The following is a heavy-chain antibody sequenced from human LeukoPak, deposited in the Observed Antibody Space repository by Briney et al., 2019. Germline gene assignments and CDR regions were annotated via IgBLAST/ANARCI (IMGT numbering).Heavy chain of an antibody. D-gene: IGHD3-22*01. J-gene: IGHJ4*02. V-gene: IGHV3-74*01. Sequence: GGTLRLSCAVSGFTFSSYWMHWVRQAPGKGLVWVSRINSDGSSTSYAHSMKGRFTISRDTAKNTLYLQMNSLRAEDTAVYYCARGSYYYDSSGYFDYWGQGTLVTVSS. CDR1: GFTFSSYW. CDR2: INSDGSST. CDR3: ARGSYYYDSSGYFDY.